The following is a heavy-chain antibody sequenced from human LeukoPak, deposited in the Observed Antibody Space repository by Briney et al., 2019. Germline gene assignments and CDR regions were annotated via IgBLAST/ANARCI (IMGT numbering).Heavy chain of an antibody. Sequence: SETLSLTCTVSGGSISSSSYYWGWIRQPPGKGLEWIGSIYYSGSTYYNPSLKSRLTISVDTYKNKYSLKLSSVTAADTAVYYCARAGKFYDILTGYLLPFDYWGQGTLVTASS. CDR1: GGSISSSSYY. CDR2: IYYSGST. CDR3: ARAGKFYDILTGYLLPFDY. V-gene: IGHV4-39*02. J-gene: IGHJ4*02. D-gene: IGHD3-9*01.